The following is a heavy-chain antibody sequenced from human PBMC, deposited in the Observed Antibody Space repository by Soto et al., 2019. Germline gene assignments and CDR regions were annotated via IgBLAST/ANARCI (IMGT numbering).Heavy chain of an antibody. CDR1: GFTFSGYW. CDR2: MNSDGSST. CDR3: AREYGSGFDL. Sequence: EVQLVESGGGLVQPGESLRLSCAASGFTFSGYWMNWVRQAPGMGLVWVSRMNSDGSSTTYADSVKGRFTISRDNAKNTLYLQMNSLRAEDTAVYYCAREYGSGFDLWGQGTLVIVSS. D-gene: IGHD3-10*01. V-gene: IGHV3-74*01. J-gene: IGHJ5*02.